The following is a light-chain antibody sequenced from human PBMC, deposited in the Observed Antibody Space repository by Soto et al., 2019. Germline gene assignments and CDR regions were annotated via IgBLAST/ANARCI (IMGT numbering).Light chain of an antibody. V-gene: IGKV3-15*01. J-gene: IGKJ4*01. CDR3: QQYDKWPPT. CDR2: GAS. CDR1: QSISSK. Sequence: EIKMAQSPDTLSVSPGERATLSCRASQSISSKLGWYQPRPGQAPRLLIYGASTRATGVPVRFRGGGSGTEFTLTISCLQSEDCAVYCCQQYDKWPPTFGGGTKVEIK.